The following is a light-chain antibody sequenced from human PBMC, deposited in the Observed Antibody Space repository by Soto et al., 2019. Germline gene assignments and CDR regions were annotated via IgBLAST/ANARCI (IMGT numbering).Light chain of an antibody. J-gene: IGLJ1*01. CDR3: CSYAVSPYF. Sequence: QSALTQPRSVSASPGQSVAISCTGTSSDVGGYNYVSWYQQHAGKAPKLMIYDVSKRPSGVPDRFSGSKSGNTASLTISGLHVEDEADYFCCSYAVSPYFFGTGTKLTVL. CDR1: SSDVGGYNY. CDR2: DVS. V-gene: IGLV2-11*01.